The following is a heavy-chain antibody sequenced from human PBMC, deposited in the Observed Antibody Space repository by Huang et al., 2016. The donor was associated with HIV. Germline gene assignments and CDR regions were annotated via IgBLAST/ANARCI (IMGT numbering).Heavy chain of an antibody. CDR1: EDTFDNCA. V-gene: IGHV1-69*11. D-gene: IGHD2-21*01. CDR2: TIPIIPRR. J-gene: IGHJ3*02. Sequence: QVQLIQSGAEVRRPGSSVKVSCKPSEDTFDNCAINWVLQVPGQGLEWMTRTIPIIPRRRDEQRFKDRITISADESTGKAYREVGRLASGDTAGYYCARGDWGEGEANRAGPLAFDIWGQGTSVTVS. CDR3: ARGDWGEGEANRAGPLAFDI.